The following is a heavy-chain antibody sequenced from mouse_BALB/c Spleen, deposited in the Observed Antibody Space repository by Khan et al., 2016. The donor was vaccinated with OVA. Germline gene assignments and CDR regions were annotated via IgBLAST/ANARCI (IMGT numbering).Heavy chain of an antibody. Sequence: QVQLQQSGAELVKAGASVKMSCKASGYTFTSYWMHWVKQRLGQGLEWFAETNPTNGRTYYNEKFKSKATLTVDKSSSTAYMLLRGPTFEDSACYYCARIKKIVATYFDYWGQGTTLTVSS. CDR2: TNPTNGRT. D-gene: IGHD1-1*01. CDR1: GYTFTSYW. V-gene: IGHV1S81*02. CDR3: ARIKKIVATYFDY. J-gene: IGHJ2*01.